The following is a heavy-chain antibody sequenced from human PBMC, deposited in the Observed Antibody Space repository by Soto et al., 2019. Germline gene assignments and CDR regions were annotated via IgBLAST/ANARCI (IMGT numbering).Heavy chain of an antibody. J-gene: IGHJ4*02. CDR1: GFSLNTRGVG. Sequence: QITLKESGPTLVEPTQTLTLTCTFSGFSLNTRGVGVGWLRQPPGKTLEWLALIYWDDDKRYSPSLRNRLTVNRETSKHQVGLRMTKMDPVDTDKYYGAHRAEIRVGTKAGYDDWDQGRLVTVSS. V-gene: IGHV2-5*02. CDR2: IYWDDDK. D-gene: IGHD1-26*01. CDR3: AHRAEIRVGTKAGYDD.